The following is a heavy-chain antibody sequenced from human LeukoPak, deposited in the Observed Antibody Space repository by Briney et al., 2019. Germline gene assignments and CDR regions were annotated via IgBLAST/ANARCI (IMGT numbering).Heavy chain of an antibody. Sequence: GGSLRLSSAASGFTFSNAWMSWVRQAPGKGLEWVGRIKSKTDGGTTDYAAPVKGRFTISRDDSKNTLYLQMNSLKTEDTAVYYCTTAYYDSSGYYYFDYWGPGTLVTVSS. J-gene: IGHJ4*02. V-gene: IGHV3-15*01. CDR3: TTAYYDSSGYYYFDY. CDR2: IKSKTDGGTT. D-gene: IGHD3-22*01. CDR1: GFTFSNAW.